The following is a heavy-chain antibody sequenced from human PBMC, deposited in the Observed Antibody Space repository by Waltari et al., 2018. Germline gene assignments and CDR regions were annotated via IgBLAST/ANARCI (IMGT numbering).Heavy chain of an antibody. CDR3: AKNYYDSSGPFDVAFEI. V-gene: IGHV3-9*01. Sequence: EVQLVESGGGLVQPGRSLRLSCAASGFTFDDYAMYWVRQPPGKGLEGVSTISWNSGVTGYADSVKGRFTISRDNAKNSLYLQMGSLRPEDTALYYCAKNYYDSSGPFDVAFEIRGQGTMVTVSS. CDR2: ISWNSGVT. CDR1: GFTFDDYA. J-gene: IGHJ3*02. D-gene: IGHD3-22*01.